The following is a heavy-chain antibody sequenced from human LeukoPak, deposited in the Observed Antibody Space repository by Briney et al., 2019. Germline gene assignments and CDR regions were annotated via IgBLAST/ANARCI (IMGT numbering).Heavy chain of an antibody. CDR2: ISSSSSYI. CDR3: ARDRPRESLSQLWLLTGFDYYGMDV. D-gene: IGHD5-18*01. CDR1: GFTFSSYS. V-gene: IGHV3-21*01. J-gene: IGHJ6*02. Sequence: GRSLRLSCAASGFTFSSYSMNWVRQAPGKGPEWVSFISSSSSYIYYADSVKGRFTISRDNAKNSLYLQMNSLRAEDTAVYYCARDRPRESLSQLWLLTGFDYYGMDVWGQGTTVTVSS.